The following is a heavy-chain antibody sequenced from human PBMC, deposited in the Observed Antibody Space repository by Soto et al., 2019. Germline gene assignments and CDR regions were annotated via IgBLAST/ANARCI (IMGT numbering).Heavy chain of an antibody. CDR3: AREMATISLGAFDI. D-gene: IGHD5-12*01. CDR2: TNNDGSAT. V-gene: IGHV3-74*01. Sequence: LRLSCASSGFGFSRYWMNWGRQSPGKGLVWVSRTNNDGSATTYADSVRGRFTSFRDNAKNTLFLQMTSLGVEDTAVYYCAREMATISLGAFDIWGQGTMVTVSS. J-gene: IGHJ3*02. CDR1: GFGFSRYW.